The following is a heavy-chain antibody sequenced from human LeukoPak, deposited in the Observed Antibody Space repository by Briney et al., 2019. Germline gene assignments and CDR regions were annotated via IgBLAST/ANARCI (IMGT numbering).Heavy chain of an antibody. CDR3: ARRFKRRFLEWLSPTYYFDY. CDR1: GFTFSSYW. V-gene: IGHV3-7*01. Sequence: GGSLRLSCAASGFTFSSYWMSWVRQAPGKGLEWVANIKQDGSEKYYVDSVKGRFTISRDNAKNSLYLQMNSLRAEDTAVYYCARRFKRRFLEWLSPTYYFDYWGQGTLVTVSS. D-gene: IGHD3-3*01. CDR2: IKQDGSEK. J-gene: IGHJ4*02.